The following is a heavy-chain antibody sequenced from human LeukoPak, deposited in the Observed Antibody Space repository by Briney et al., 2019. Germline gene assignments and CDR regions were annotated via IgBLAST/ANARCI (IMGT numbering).Heavy chain of an antibody. CDR3: ARAVAGAADAFDI. V-gene: IGHV3-74*01. CDR1: GFTFSDSW. D-gene: IGHD6-19*01. Sequence: QPGGSLRLSCAVSGFTFSDSWMHWVRQAPGKGLVWVSRINSDGSTTTYADSVKGRFTISRDNSKNTLYLQMNSLRAEDTAVYYCARAVAGAADAFDIWGQGTMVTVSS. J-gene: IGHJ3*02. CDR2: INSDGSTT.